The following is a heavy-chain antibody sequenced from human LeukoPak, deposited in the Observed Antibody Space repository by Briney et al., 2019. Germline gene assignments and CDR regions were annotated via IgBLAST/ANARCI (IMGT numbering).Heavy chain of an antibody. CDR3: AGGRRFTWYDSSGYLDY. CDR1: GGSFSGYY. D-gene: IGHD3-22*01. Sequence: KTSETLTLTCAVYGGSFSGYYWSWIRQPPGKGLEWIGEINHSGSTNYNSSFKSRVTISVDTSKNQFSLKLRYVTAADTAVYYCAGGRRFTWYDSSGYLDYWGQGTLVTVSS. CDR2: INHSGST. J-gene: IGHJ4*02. V-gene: IGHV4-34*01.